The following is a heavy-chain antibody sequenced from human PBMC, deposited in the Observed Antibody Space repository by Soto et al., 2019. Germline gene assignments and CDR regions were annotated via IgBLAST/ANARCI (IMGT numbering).Heavy chain of an antibody. V-gene: IGHV4-61*05. CDR1: GGSISSDSYY. Sequence: SETLSLTCTVSGGSISSDSYYWGWIRQSPGKGLEWVGYISYSGSTKYNPSLKSRLMISVDRSRNQVSLNLSSVTAADTAVYYCARLGGYYQALDHWSQGTLVTVSS. J-gene: IGHJ4*02. CDR3: ARLGGYYQALDH. D-gene: IGHD3-3*01. CDR2: ISYSGST.